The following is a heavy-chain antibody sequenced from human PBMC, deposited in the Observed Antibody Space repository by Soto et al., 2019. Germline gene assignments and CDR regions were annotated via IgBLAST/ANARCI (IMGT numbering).Heavy chain of an antibody. CDR3: SRGSTHYNVDV. CDR2: ISGYNANT. CDR1: GYTFTNNG. J-gene: IGHJ6*02. Sequence: QVQLVQSGGEVRKPGASVKVSCKTSGYTFTNNGINWVRQAPGQGLEWMGWISGYNANTKYAQKFQGRVTLTTDTLTSTALMELRSLRSDDTAVFYCSRGSTHYNVDVWGQATTVTVSS. V-gene: IGHV1-18*04. D-gene: IGHD4-4*01.